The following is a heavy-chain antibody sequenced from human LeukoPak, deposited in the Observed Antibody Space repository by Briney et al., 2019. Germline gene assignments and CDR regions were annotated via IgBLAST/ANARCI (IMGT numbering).Heavy chain of an antibody. CDR2: INPNSGGT. CDR1: GYTFTGYY. D-gene: IGHD6-6*01. V-gene: IGHV1-2*02. CDR3: ARESRPYSSSEEIDY. Sequence: GASVKVSCKASGYTFTGYYMHWVRQAPGQGLEWMGWINPNSGGTNYAQKFQGRVTMTRDTSISTAYMELSRLRSDDTAVYYCARESRPYSSSEEIDYWGQGTLVTVSS. J-gene: IGHJ4*02.